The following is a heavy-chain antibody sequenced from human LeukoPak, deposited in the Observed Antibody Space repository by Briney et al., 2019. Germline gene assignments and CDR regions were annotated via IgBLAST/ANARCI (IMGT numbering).Heavy chain of an antibody. CDR2: IYYSGST. D-gene: IGHD3-22*01. J-gene: IGHJ5*02. V-gene: IGHV4-39*01. Sequence: SETLSLTCTVSGGSISSSSYYWGWIRQPPGKGLEWIGSIYYSGSTYYNPSLKSRVTISVDTSKNRFSLKLSSVTAADTAVHYCARGDSSGYYYEWVDPWGQGTLVTVSS. CDR3: ARGDSSGYYYEWVDP. CDR1: GGSISSSSYY.